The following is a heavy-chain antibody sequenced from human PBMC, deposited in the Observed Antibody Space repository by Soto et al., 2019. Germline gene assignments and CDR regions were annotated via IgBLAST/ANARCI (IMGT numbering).Heavy chain of an antibody. V-gene: IGHV1-18*01. D-gene: IGHD3-10*01. Sequence: QVQLVQSGAEVKKPGASVKVSCKTSGYTFTSYGISWVRRAPGQGLEWMGWISAYNGNTNYAQKLQGRVTMTTDTCTSTAYMELRSLRSDDTAVYYCASGWFGEFVYYFDYWGQGTLVTVSS. J-gene: IGHJ4*02. CDR3: ASGWFGEFVYYFDY. CDR2: ISAYNGNT. CDR1: GYTFTSYG.